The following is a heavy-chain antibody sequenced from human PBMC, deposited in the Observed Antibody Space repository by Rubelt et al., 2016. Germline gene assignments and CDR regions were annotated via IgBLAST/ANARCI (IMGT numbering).Heavy chain of an antibody. V-gene: IGHV3-30*04. CDR3: ARDVPSGAAY. D-gene: IGHD6-19*01. CDR2: ISYDGSNK. CDR1: A. J-gene: IGHJ4*02. Sequence: AMHWVRQAPGKGLEWVAVISYDGSNKYYADSVKGRFTISRDNSKNTLYLQMNSLRDEDTAVYYCARDVPSGAAYWGQGTLVTVSS.